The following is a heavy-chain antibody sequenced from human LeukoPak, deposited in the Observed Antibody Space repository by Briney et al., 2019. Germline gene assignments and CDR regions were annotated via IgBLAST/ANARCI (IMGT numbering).Heavy chain of an antibody. CDR2: IRSKRYGGAT. V-gene: IGHV3-49*04. D-gene: IGHD6-19*01. Sequence: PGGSLRLSCTASGFTFGDYAMSWVRQAPGKGLEWVGFIRSKRYGGATEYAASVKGRFTISRDDSKSVAYLHMNSLKTEGTAVYYCTRDILSGWYYFDFWGQGTLVTVSS. J-gene: IGHJ4*02. CDR3: TRDILSGWYYFDF. CDR1: GFTFGDYA.